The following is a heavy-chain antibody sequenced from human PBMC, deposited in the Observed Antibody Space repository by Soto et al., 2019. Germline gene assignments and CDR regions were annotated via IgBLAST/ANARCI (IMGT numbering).Heavy chain of an antibody. Sequence: QVQLVESGGGVVQPGRSLRLSCAASGFTFSSYGMHWVRQAPGKGLEWVAVISYDGSNKYYADSVKGRFTISRDNSKNTLYLQMNSLRAEDTAVYYCAAPPPYYYGMEVWGQGTTVTVSS. CDR3: AAPPPYYYGMEV. CDR2: ISYDGSNK. J-gene: IGHJ6*02. CDR1: GFTFSSYG. V-gene: IGHV3-30*03.